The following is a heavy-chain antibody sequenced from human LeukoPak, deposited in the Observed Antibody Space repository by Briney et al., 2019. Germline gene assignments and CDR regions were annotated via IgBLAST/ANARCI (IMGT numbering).Heavy chain of an antibody. Sequence: KPSETLSLTCTVSGGSISSYYWSWIRQPPGKGLEGIGYIYYSGSTNYNPSLKSRVTKSVDTSKNQFSLKLSSVTAADTAVYYCSGKGYSYGYLDYWGQGTLVTVSS. J-gene: IGHJ4*02. CDR3: SGKGYSYGYLDY. CDR2: IYYSGST. D-gene: IGHD5-18*01. V-gene: IGHV4-59*01. CDR1: GGSISSYY.